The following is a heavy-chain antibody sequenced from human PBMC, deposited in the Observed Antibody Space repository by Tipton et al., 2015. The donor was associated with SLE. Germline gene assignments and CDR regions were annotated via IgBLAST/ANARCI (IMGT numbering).Heavy chain of an antibody. Sequence: TLSLTCTVSGGSISSSSYYWGWIRQPPGKGLEWIGSIYYSGSTNYNPSLRSRVTLSIDTSKNQFSLKLCSVTAADTAVYYCARRVRGGWYDYWGQGTLVTVSS. J-gene: IGHJ4*02. V-gene: IGHV4-39*07. CDR2: IYYSGST. CDR3: ARRVRGGWYDY. D-gene: IGHD6-19*01. CDR1: GGSISSSSYY.